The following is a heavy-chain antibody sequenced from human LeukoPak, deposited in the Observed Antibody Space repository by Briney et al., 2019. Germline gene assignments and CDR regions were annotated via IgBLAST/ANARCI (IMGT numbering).Heavy chain of an antibody. J-gene: IGHJ3*02. CDR1: GGSISSGTHY. V-gene: IGHV4-61*02. CDR3: ARRWNYKDAFDI. D-gene: IGHD1-7*01. Sequence: SQTLSLTCDVSGGSISSGTHYWTWVRQPVGKGLEWLGRIFTGGSPTYNSSLKSRLTISLDKSKNQFSLKLTSVTAADTAVYYCARRWNYKDAFDIWGQGTMVTVSS. CDR2: IFTGGSP.